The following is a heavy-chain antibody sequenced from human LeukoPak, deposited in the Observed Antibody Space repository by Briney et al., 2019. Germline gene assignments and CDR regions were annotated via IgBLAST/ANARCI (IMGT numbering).Heavy chain of an antibody. J-gene: IGHJ4*02. Sequence: GASVKVSCKVSGYTLTELSMHWVRPAPGKGLEWMGGFDPEDGETIYAQKFQGRVTMTEDTSTDTAYMGLSSLRSEDTAVYYCATASGMVDVYFDYWGQGTLVTVSS. V-gene: IGHV1-24*01. CDR3: ATASGMVDVYFDY. CDR2: FDPEDGET. D-gene: IGHD3-10*01. CDR1: GYTLTELS.